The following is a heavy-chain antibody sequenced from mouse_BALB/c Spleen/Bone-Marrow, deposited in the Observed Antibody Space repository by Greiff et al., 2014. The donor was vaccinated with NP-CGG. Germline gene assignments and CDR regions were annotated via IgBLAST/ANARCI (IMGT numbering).Heavy chain of an antibody. CDR3: ARNGYYGWMTY. J-gene: IGHJ3*01. CDR1: GFDFSGYW. CDR2: INPDSRTI. D-gene: IGHD1-2*01. V-gene: IGHV4-1*02. Sequence: DVHLVESGGGLVQPGGSLKLSCAASGFDFSGYWMTWVRQAPGKGLEWIGEINPDSRTINYKPSLKEKFIMSRDNAKNTLYLQVSKVRSEDTALYYCARNGYYGWMTYWGQGTLVTVSA.